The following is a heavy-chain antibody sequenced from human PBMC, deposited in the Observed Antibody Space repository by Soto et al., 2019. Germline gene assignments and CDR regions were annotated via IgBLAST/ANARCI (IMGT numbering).Heavy chain of an antibody. Sequence: QVQLVESGGGVVQPGRSLRLSCAASGFTFSSYGMHWVRQAPGKGLEWVAVISYDGSNKYYADSVKGRFTISRDNSKNTLYLQMNRLRAEDTAVYYCAKDQSPGSLGYWGQGTLVTVSS. D-gene: IGHD3-10*01. CDR1: GFTFSSYG. V-gene: IGHV3-30*18. J-gene: IGHJ4*02. CDR3: AKDQSPGSLGY. CDR2: ISYDGSNK.